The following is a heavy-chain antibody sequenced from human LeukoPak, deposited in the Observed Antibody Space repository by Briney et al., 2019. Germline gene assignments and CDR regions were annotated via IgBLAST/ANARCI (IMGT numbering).Heavy chain of an antibody. CDR3: AREYIVGAAPFDY. D-gene: IGHD1-26*01. CDR1: GGSFSGYY. CDR2: INHSGST. Sequence: PSETLSLTCAVYGGSFSGYYWSWIRQPPGKGLEWIGEINHSGSTNYNPSLKSRVTISVDTSKNQFSLKLSSVTAADTAVYYCAREYIVGAAPFDYWGQGTLVTVSS. J-gene: IGHJ4*02. V-gene: IGHV4-34*01.